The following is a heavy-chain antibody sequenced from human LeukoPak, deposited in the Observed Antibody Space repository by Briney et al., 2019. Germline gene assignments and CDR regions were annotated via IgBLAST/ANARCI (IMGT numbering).Heavy chain of an antibody. CDR2: IYYSGST. CDR3: ASLTYYYDSSGYYYSARFDP. CDR1: GGSISSYY. V-gene: IGHV4-59*08. J-gene: IGHJ5*02. Sequence: PSETLSLTCTVSGGSISSYYWSWIRQPPGKGLEWIGYIYYSGSTNYNPSLKSRVTISVDTSKNQFSLKLSSVTAADTAVYYCASLTYYYDSSGYYYSARFDPWGQGTLVTVSS. D-gene: IGHD3-22*01.